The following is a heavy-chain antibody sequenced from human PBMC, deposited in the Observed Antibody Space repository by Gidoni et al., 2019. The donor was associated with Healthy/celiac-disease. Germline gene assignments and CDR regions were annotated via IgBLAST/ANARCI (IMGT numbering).Heavy chain of an antibody. J-gene: IGHJ5*02. D-gene: IGHD2-15*01. CDR3: ARNAGGSCYNGINWFDP. Sequence: QVQLQQWGAGLLKPSETLSLTCAVYGGSFSGYYWSWIRQPPGKGLEWIGEINHSGSTNYNPSLKSRVTISVDTFKNQFSLKLSSVTAADTAVYYCARNAGGSCYNGINWFDPWGQGTLVTVSS. CDR1: GGSFSGYY. V-gene: IGHV4-34*01. CDR2: INHSGST.